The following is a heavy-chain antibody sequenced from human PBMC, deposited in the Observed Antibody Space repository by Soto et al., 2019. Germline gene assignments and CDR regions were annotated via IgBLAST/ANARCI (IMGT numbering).Heavy chain of an antibody. V-gene: IGHV2-5*01. D-gene: IGHD6-19*01. Sequence: SGPTLVNPTQTLTLTCTFSGFSLSTSGVGVGWIRQPPGKALEWLALIYWNDDKRYSPSLKSRLTITKDTSKNQVVLTMTNMDPVDTATYYRAHSDSSGRLGLNWFDPWGQGTLVTVSS. CDR3: AHSDSSGRLGLNWFDP. CDR1: GFSLSTSGVG. CDR2: IYWNDDK. J-gene: IGHJ5*02.